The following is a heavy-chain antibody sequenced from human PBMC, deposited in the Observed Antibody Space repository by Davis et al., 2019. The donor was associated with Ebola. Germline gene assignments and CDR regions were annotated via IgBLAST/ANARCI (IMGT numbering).Heavy chain of an antibody. CDR2: ISAYNGNT. CDR3: ARATSVTMIVVVIGFDP. D-gene: IGHD3-22*01. CDR1: GYTFTSYG. Sequence: ASVKVSCKASGYTFTSYGISWVRQAPGQGLEWMGWISAYNGNTNYAQKLQGRVTMTTDTSTSTAYMELSRLRSDDTAVYYCARATSVTMIVVVIGFDPWGQGTLVTVSS. V-gene: IGHV1-18*04. J-gene: IGHJ5*02.